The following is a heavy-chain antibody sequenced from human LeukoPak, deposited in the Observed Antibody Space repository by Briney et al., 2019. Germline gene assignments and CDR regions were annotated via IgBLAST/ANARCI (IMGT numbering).Heavy chain of an antibody. CDR1: GFTFSSYA. J-gene: IGHJ6*02. CDR3: AKDGVDV. CDR2: TSAGGGST. Sequence: GGSLRLSCAASGFTFSSYAMSWVRQAPGKGLEWVSTTSAGGGSTYYADSVEGRFTISRDNSKNRLYLQMNSLRAEDTAVYYCAKDGVDVWGQGTTVIVSS. V-gene: IGHV3-23*01.